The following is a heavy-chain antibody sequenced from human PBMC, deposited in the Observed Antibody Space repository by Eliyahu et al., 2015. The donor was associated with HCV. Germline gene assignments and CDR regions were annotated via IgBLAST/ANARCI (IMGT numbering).Heavy chain of an antibody. V-gene: IGHV3-23*01. CDR3: AKSSHFDY. J-gene: IGHJ4*02. CDR2: ISVSGAGT. Sequence: WVSAISVSGAGTYYADSVKGRFTISRDNSKKPTYLQMNSLRAEDTAVYYCAKSSHFDYWGQGTLVTVSS.